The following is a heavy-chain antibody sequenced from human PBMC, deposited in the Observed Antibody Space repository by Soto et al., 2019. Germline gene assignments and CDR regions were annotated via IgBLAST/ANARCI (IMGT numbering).Heavy chain of an antibody. CDR1: SVRLNSYL. Sequence: GSMRLSCSSASVRLNSYLMACVCHAAGNGLQWVANIQQDESDKGYADSVTGRFTIVRDNAKHSLYLRLNSLQVEDTAVYFFARDQGGAREFRGQRALGTIDSW. J-gene: IGHJ5*01. V-gene: IGHV3-7*03. CDR2: IQQDESDK. CDR3: ARDQGGAREFRGQRALGTIDS. D-gene: IGHD6-25*01.